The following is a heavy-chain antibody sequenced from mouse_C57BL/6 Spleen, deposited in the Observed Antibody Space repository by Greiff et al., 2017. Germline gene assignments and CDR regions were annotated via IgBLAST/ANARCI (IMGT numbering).Heavy chain of an antibody. V-gene: IGHV5-4*01. J-gene: IGHJ2*01. CDR1: GFTFSSYA. Sequence: EVHLVESGGGLVKPGGSLKLSCAASGFTFSSYAMSWVRQTPEKRLEWVATISDGGSYTYYPDNVKGRFTISRDNAKKNLYLQMSHLKSEDTAMYYCARESRWDTTVVAYFDYWGQGTTLTVSS. CDR2: ISDGGSYT. CDR3: ARESRWDTTVVAYFDY. D-gene: IGHD1-1*01.